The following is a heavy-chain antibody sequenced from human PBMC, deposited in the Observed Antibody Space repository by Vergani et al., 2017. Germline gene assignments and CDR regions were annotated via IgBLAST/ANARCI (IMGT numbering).Heavy chain of an antibody. Sequence: QVQLQESGPGLVKPSQTLSLTCTVSGGSISSGSYYWSWIRQPAGKGLEWIGRIYTSGSTNYNPSLKSRVTISVDTSKNQFSLKLSSVTAADTAVYYCARDAVWSGYYSLDYWGQGTLVTVSS. D-gene: IGHD3-3*01. J-gene: IGHJ4*02. CDR2: IYTSGST. CDR3: ARDAVWSGYYSLDY. V-gene: IGHV4-61*02. CDR1: GGSISSGSYY.